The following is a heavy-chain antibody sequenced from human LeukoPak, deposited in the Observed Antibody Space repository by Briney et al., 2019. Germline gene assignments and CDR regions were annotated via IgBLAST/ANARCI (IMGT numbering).Heavy chain of an antibody. D-gene: IGHD6-6*01. V-gene: IGHV1-46*01. J-gene: IGHJ4*02. CDR2: INPGGGST. CDR1: GYTFTNYY. CDR3: ARGIAPRPGPEYYFDS. Sequence: VASVKVSCKASGYTFTNYYLHWLRQAPGQGLEWMGIINPGGGSTNYAQNFQGRVSMTTDMSTTTVYMELSHLRSEDTALYYCARGIAPRPGPEYYFDSWGQGTLVTVSS.